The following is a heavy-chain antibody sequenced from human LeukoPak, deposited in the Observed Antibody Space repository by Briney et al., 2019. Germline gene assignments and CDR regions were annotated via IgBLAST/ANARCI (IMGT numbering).Heavy chain of an antibody. V-gene: IGHV3-9*03. D-gene: IGHD3-16*01. CDR1: GFTFDDYA. Sequence: GRSLRLSCAASGFTFDDYAMHWVRQAPGKGLEWVSGISWNSGSIGYADSVKGRFTISRDNAKNSLYLQMNSLRAEDMALYYCATYSDDAFDIWGQGTMVTVSS. CDR2: ISWNSGSI. CDR3: ATYSDDAFDI. J-gene: IGHJ3*02.